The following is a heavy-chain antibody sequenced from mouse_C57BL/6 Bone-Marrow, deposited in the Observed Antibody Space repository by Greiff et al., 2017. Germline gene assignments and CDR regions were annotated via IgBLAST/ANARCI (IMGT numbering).Heavy chain of an antibody. J-gene: IGHJ3*01. D-gene: IGHD3-3*01. V-gene: IGHV1-69*01. Sequence: VKLQQPGAELVMPGASVKLSCKASGYTFTSYWMHWVKQRPGQGLEWIGEIDPSDSYTNYNQKFKGKSTLTVDKSSSTAYMQLSSLTSEDSAVYYCARGLGFAYWGQGTLVTVSA. CDR1: GYTFTSYW. CDR2: IDPSDSYT. CDR3: ARGLGFAY.